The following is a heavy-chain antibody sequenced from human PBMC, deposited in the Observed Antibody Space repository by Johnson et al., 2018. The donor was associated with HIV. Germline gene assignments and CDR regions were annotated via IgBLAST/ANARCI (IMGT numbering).Heavy chain of an antibody. V-gene: IGHV3-30*18. CDR2: ISYDGSNK. CDR3: ANLQDLPYSSSSKSAFDI. CDR1: GFTFSSYG. D-gene: IGHD6-6*01. J-gene: IGHJ3*02. Sequence: QVQLVESGGGVVQPGRSLRLSCAASGFTFSSYGMHWVRQAPGKGLEWVAVISYDGSNKYYADSVKGRFTISRDNSKDTLGMQMNTLRAEDTAVYYCANLQDLPYSSSSKSAFDIWGQGTMVTVSS.